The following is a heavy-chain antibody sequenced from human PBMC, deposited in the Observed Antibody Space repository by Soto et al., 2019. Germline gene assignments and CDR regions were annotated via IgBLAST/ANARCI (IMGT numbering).Heavy chain of an antibody. V-gene: IGHV4-59*01. CDR1: GGSISSYY. J-gene: IGHJ2*01. CDR2: IYYSGST. CDR3: ARDRPSGSFYYWYFDL. Sequence: QVQLQESGPGLVKPSETLSLSCSVCGGSISSYYWSWIRQPPGKGLEWIGYIYYSGSTNYNPSLKSRVTISVDTSKNQFSLKLSSVTAADTAGYYCARDRPSGSFYYWYFDLWGRGTLVTVSS. D-gene: IGHD1-26*01.